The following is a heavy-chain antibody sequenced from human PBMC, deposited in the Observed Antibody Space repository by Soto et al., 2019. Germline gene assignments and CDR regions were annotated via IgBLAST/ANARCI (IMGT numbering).Heavy chain of an antibody. CDR2: ISAYNGNK. J-gene: IGHJ3*02. CDR1: GYTFTSYS. D-gene: IGHD3-22*01. Sequence: ASVRVSCKASGYTFTSYSVSWVRQAPGQGLEWMGWISAYNGNKNYAQKFQGRVTMTTDTSTSTAYMELRSLRSDDTAVYYCARDDYYYDSSGFSFDDFDIWGQGTMVTVSS. CDR3: ARDDYYYDSSGFSFDDFDI. V-gene: IGHV1-18*01.